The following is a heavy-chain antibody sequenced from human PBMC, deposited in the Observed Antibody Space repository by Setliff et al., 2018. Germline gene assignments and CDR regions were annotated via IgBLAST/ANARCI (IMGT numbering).Heavy chain of an antibody. CDR2: IDRSGNT. J-gene: IGHJ4*02. Sequence: TLSLTCTVSGDSISTGINYWSWIRQPAGKGLEWIGHIDRSGNTNFNPSLKSRVTISGDRSKNQFPLELSSVTAADTAVYYCARSLGSGSYYGSRPFHSDYWGQGILVTVSS. D-gene: IGHD3-10*01. CDR1: GDSISTGINY. V-gene: IGHV4-61*09. CDR3: ARSLGSGSYYGSRPFHSDY.